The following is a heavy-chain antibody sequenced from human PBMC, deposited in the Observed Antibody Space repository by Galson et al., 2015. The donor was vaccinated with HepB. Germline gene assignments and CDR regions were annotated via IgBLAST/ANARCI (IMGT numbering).Heavy chain of an antibody. Sequence: QSGAEVKKPGESLKISCKASGGTFSSYAISWVRQAPGQGLEWMGGIIPIFGTANYAQKFQGRVTITADESTSTAYMELSSLRSEDTAVYYCAREMGSSSSGVHFDYWGQGTLVTVSS. V-gene: IGHV1-69*01. J-gene: IGHJ4*02. CDR1: GGTFSSYA. CDR2: IIPIFGTA. CDR3: AREMGSSSSGVHFDY. D-gene: IGHD6-6*01.